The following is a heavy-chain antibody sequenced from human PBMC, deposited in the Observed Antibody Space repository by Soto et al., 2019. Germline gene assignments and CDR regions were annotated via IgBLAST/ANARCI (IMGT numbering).Heavy chain of an antibody. CDR1: GFTSNSAW. CDR2: IKSKTDGGTT. J-gene: IGHJ4*02. CDR3: TTEGYTYGYQAIDS. Sequence: GGSLRLFCAASGFTSNSAWMNWVRQAPGKGLEWVGRIKSKTDGGTTDYAAPVKGRLTISRDDSKNTLYLEMNSLKTEDTAMYYCTTEGYTYGYQAIDSWGQGTLVTVSS. D-gene: IGHD5-18*01. V-gene: IGHV3-15*07.